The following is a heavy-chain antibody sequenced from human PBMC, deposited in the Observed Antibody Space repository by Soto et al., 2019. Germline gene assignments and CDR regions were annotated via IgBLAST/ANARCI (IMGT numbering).Heavy chain of an antibody. Sequence: SETLSFTCSVSRGSISSYYWSWVRQPPGKGLEWIGFIHRTGSTKYNPSLESRVTISVDTSQNQLSLRLSSVTAADTAVYYCARESAGSGKNNWFDPWGQGILVTVSS. CDR2: IHRTGST. D-gene: IGHD3-10*01. J-gene: IGHJ5*02. CDR1: RGSISSYY. V-gene: IGHV4-59*01. CDR3: ARESAGSGKNNWFDP.